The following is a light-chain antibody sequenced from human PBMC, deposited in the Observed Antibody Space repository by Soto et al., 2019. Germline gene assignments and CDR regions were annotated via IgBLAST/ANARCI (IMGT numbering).Light chain of an antibody. Sequence: QSVLTQPASVSGSPGQSITISCTGTSSDVGGYNYVSWYQQHPGKAPKLKIYEVSNRPSGVSDRFSGPKSGNTASLPISGLQAEDEADYYCSSFTRMNPWVFGGGTTL. CDR1: SSDVGGYNY. CDR3: SSFTRMNPWV. J-gene: IGLJ3*02. V-gene: IGLV2-14*01. CDR2: EVS.